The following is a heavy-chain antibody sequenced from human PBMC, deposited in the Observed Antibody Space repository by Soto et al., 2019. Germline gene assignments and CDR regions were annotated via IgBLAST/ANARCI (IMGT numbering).Heavy chain of an antibody. Sequence: GASVKVSCKASGGTFSSYAISWVRQAPGQGLEWMGGIIPIFGTANYAQKFQGRVTITADESTSTAYMELSSLRSEDTAVYYCATGGLERRGVLWLPSDYWGQGTLVTVSS. V-gene: IGHV1-69*13. D-gene: IGHD1-1*01. CDR1: GGTFSSYA. J-gene: IGHJ4*02. CDR2: IIPIFGTA. CDR3: ATGGLERRGVLWLPSDY.